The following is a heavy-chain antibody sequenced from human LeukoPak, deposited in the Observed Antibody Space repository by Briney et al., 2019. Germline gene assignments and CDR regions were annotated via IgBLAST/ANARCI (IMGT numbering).Heavy chain of an antibody. D-gene: IGHD3-9*01. CDR1: GFTFSSYE. J-gene: IGHJ4*02. CDR2: IGGSDGKT. Sequence: GGSLRLSCAASGFTFSSYEMSWVRQAPGNGLEWVSAIGGSDGKTYYADSVKGRFTISRDNSKNTLYLQMNSLRAEDTALYYCAKEAHYPHMGTYLVTIDSWGQGTLVTVSS. V-gene: IGHV3-23*01. CDR3: AKEAHYPHMGTYLVTIDS.